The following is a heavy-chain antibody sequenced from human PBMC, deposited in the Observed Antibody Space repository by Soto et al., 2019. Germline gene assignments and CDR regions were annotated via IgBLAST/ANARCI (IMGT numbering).Heavy chain of an antibody. CDR3: AHRVLRTVFGLVTTTAIYFDF. CDR2: IYWVDDK. Sequence: QITLKESGPTVVKPTETLTLTCTFSGFSLTTSGVGVGWVRQSPGKAPEWLALIYWVDDKRSSTSLKSRLTITKDTSKNQVVLTMANVDPADTATYYCAHRVLRTVFGLVTTTAIYFDFWGQGTPVVVSS. D-gene: IGHD3-3*01. J-gene: IGHJ4*02. CDR1: GFSLTTSGVG. V-gene: IGHV2-5*02.